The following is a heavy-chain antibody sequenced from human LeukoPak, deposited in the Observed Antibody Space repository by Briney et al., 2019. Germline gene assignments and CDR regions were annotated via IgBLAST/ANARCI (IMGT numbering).Heavy chain of an antibody. D-gene: IGHD3-16*02. V-gene: IGHV3-7*01. Sequence: PGGSLRLSCAASGFAFSSYWMGWVRQAPGKGLEWVANIKEDGSNLYSLDSVKGRFTISRDNAKNSLHLQMNSLRAEDTAVYFCARVICDYVWGSYRCHFDYWGQGTLVSVSS. CDR2: IKEDGSNL. CDR1: GFAFSSYW. J-gene: IGHJ4*02. CDR3: ARVICDYVWGSYRCHFDY.